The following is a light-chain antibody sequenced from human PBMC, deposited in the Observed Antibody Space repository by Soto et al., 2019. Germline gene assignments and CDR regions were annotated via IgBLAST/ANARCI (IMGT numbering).Light chain of an antibody. V-gene: IGKV1-39*01. CDR3: QQSDKAPT. CDR1: QSIRIY. Sequence: DIQMTQSPSSLSAFVGDRVTIACRASQSIRIYLNWYQQKPGNAPMLLIHTASILQSGVPSRFRGSGSGTEFTLTISGLQAEDFASYYCQQSDKAPTFGGGTKVEMK. J-gene: IGKJ4*01. CDR2: TAS.